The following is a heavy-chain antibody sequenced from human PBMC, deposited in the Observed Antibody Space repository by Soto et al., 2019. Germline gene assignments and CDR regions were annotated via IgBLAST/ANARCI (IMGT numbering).Heavy chain of an antibody. Sequence: QVQLVQSGAEVKKPGASVKVSCKASGYTFTSYGISLGRQAPGQGLEWMGWISSNNGNTNYAQKLQGRVTMTTDTSTSTAYMELRSLRSEDTAVYSCARDRVCYALEYLGQGTPVPVSA. V-gene: IGHV1-18*01. CDR1: GYTFTSYG. CDR2: ISSNNGNT. J-gene: IGHJ4*02. D-gene: IGHD2-15*01. CDR3: ARDRVCYALEY.